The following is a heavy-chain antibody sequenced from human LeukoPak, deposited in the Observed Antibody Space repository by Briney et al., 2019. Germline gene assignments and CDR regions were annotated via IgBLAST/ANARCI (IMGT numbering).Heavy chain of an antibody. D-gene: IGHD2-2*01. CDR1: GGSISSYY. CDR2: IYTSEST. CDR3: ARDGIVVVPAATPTTGMDV. J-gene: IGHJ6*02. V-gene: IGHV4-4*07. Sequence: PSETLSLTCTVSGGSISSYYWSWIRQPAGKGLEWIGRIYTSESTNYNPSLKSRVTMSVDTSKNQFSLKLSSVTAADTAVYYCARDGIVVVPAATPTTGMDVWGQGTTVTVSS.